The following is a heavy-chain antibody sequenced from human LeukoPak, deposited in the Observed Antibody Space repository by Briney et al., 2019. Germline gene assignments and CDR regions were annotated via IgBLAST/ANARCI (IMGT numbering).Heavy chain of an antibody. J-gene: IGHJ4*02. D-gene: IGHD3-16*01. V-gene: IGHV1-24*01. CDR2: FDPEDGET. Sequence: ASVKVSCKASGYTFTGYYMHWVRQAPGKGLEWMGGFDPEDGETIYAQKFQGRVTMTEDTSTDTAYMELSSLRSEDTAVYYCVTGVMSTFDYWGQGTLLTVSS. CDR1: GYTFTGYY. CDR3: VTGVMSTFDY.